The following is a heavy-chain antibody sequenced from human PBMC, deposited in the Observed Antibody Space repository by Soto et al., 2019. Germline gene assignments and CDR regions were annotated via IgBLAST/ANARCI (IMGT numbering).Heavy chain of an antibody. D-gene: IGHD6-13*01. CDR1: GFAFSDYA. CDR3: VNSDSTSAP. J-gene: IGHJ5*02. CDR2: ISGSGFTP. V-gene: IGHV3-23*01. Sequence: GGSLRLSCAASGFAFSDYAMTWVRQAPGKGLDWVASISGSGFTPYYAASVKGRFTISRDNSKNMVYLQMNSLRVEDTAIYYCVNSDSTSAPWGQGSLVTVSS.